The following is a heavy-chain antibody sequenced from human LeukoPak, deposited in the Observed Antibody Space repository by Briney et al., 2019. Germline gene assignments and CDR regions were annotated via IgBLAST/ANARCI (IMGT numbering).Heavy chain of an antibody. Sequence: PGGSLRLSCAASGFTFSSYSMNWVRQAPGKGLEWVSYISSSSSTIYYADSVKGRFTISRDNAKNPLYLQMNSLRDEDTAVYYCARPHRDGYNLYYYYGMDVWGQGTTVTVSS. J-gene: IGHJ6*02. CDR2: ISSSSSTI. CDR1: GFTFSSYS. CDR3: ARPHRDGYNLYYYYGMDV. V-gene: IGHV3-48*02. D-gene: IGHD5-24*01.